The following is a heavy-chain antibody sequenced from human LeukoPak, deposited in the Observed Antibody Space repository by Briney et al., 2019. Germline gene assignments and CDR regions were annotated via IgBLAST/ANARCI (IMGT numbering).Heavy chain of an antibody. V-gene: IGHV1-8*03. D-gene: IGHD3-16*01. CDR1: GYTFTSYD. CDR3: ARPKSFANDAFDI. J-gene: IGHJ3*02. Sequence: ASVKVSCKASGYTFTSYDINWVRQATGQGLEWMGWMNPNSGNTGYAQKFQGRVTITRNTSISTAYMELSSLRSDDTAVYYCARPKSFANDAFDIWGQGTMVTVSS. CDR2: MNPNSGNT.